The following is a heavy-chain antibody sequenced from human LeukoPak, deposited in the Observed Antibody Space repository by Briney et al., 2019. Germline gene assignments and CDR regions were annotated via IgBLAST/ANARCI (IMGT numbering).Heavy chain of an antibody. V-gene: IGHV3-23*01. CDR1: GFSFSTYA. J-gene: IGHJ4*02. Sequence: PGGSLRLSCAASGFSFSTYAMKWVRQAPGRGLEWVSTIGGSGDNKYYADSVKGRFTISRDNSKNTLSLQMNSLRAEDTAVYYCATDPGTMIVVPWGQGTLVTVSS. D-gene: IGHD3-22*01. CDR3: ATDPGTMIVVP. CDR2: IGGSGDNK.